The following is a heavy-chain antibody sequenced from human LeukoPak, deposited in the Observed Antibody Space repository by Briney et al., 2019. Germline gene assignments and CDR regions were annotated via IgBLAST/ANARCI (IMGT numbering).Heavy chain of an antibody. CDR1: GFTFSSYA. CDR2: ISGSGGST. V-gene: IGHV3-23*01. Sequence: GGSLRLSCAASGFTFSSYAMTWVRQAPGKGLEGVSAISGSGGSTYYVDSVKGRFTISRDNSKKSVYLQMNSLKAEDTAVYYCAKENLVFTAINFDYWVQGALVTVSS. D-gene: IGHD2-21*02. J-gene: IGHJ4*02. CDR3: AKENLVFTAINFDY.